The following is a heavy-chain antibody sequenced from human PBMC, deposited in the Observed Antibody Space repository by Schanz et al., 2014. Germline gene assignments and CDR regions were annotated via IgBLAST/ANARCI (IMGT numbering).Heavy chain of an antibody. D-gene: IGHD3-16*01. CDR3: AKALKPYIASRNGLDV. CDR2: IKQDGSEK. CDR1: GFTFSSYW. V-gene: IGHV3-7*01. J-gene: IGHJ6*02. Sequence: EVQLVESGGGLVQPGGSLRLSCAASGFTFSSYWMSWVRQAPGKGLEWVANIKQDGSEKYYVDSVQGRFTISRDNAKNSLYLQMNSLRPDDTAVYYCAKALKPYIASRNGLDVWGHGTTVTVSS.